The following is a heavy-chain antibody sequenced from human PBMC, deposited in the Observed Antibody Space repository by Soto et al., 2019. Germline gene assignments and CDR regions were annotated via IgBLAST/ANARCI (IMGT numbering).Heavy chain of an antibody. Sequence: GGSLRLSCAASGFTFSDYSMNWIRQAPGKGLEWVSYISRSGTTMYYADSVMGRFTISRDNAKNSLYLQMNSLRAEDTAVYYCAREGVGYCSSTRCYDRGGIDYWGQGTLVTVSS. D-gene: IGHD2-2*01. CDR3: AREGVGYCSSTRCYDRGGIDY. CDR2: ISRSGTTM. V-gene: IGHV3-11*01. J-gene: IGHJ4*02. CDR1: GFTFSDYS.